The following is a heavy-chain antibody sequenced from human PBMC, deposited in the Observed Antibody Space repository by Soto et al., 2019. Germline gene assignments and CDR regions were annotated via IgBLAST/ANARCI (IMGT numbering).Heavy chain of an antibody. V-gene: IGHV1-18*01. D-gene: IGHD6-19*01. Sequence: GASVKVSCKASGYTFTSYGISWVRQAPGQGLEWMGWISAYNGNTNYAQKLQGRVTMTTDTSTSTAYMELRSLRSDDTAVYYCARAHYSGGWYLSPSYYDYGMDVWGQGTTVTVSS. CDR2: ISAYNGNT. CDR1: GYTFTSYG. J-gene: IGHJ6*02. CDR3: ARAHYSGGWYLSPSYYDYGMDV.